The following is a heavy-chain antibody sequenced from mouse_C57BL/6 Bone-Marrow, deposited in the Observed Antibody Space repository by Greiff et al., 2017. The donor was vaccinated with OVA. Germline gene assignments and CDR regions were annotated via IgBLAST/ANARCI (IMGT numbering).Heavy chain of an antibody. CDR1: GFNIKNTY. V-gene: IGHV14-3*01. J-gene: IGHJ2*01. Sequence: VQLQQSVAELVRPGASVKLSCTASGFNIKNTYMHWVKQRPEQGLEWIGRIDPATGNTKYAPKFQGKATITAYKSSNTAYLQLSSLTSEDTAIYYCARGDGSSPEFAYWGQGTTLTVSS. CDR3: ARGDGSSPEFAY. D-gene: IGHD1-1*01. CDR2: IDPATGNT.